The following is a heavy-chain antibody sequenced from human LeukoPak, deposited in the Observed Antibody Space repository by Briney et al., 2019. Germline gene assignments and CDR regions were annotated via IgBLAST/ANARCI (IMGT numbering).Heavy chain of an antibody. CDR3: ATMDLYYYYMDV. CDR2: ISWNSGSI. Sequence: GRFLRLSCAASGFTFDDYAMHWVRQAPGKGLEWVSGISWNSGSIGYADSVKGQFTISRDNAKNSLYLQMNSLRAEDTALYYCATMDLYYYYMDVWGKGTTVTVSS. D-gene: IGHD3/OR15-3a*01. J-gene: IGHJ6*03. V-gene: IGHV3-9*01. CDR1: GFTFDDYA.